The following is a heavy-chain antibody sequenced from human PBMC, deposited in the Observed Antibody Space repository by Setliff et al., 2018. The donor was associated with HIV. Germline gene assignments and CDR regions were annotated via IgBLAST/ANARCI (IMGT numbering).Heavy chain of an antibody. CDR3: ARMSGSYPFDY. CDR2: ISYSGTT. V-gene: IGHV4-61*08. D-gene: IGHD1-26*01. Sequence: SETLSLTCTVSGDSISSGGYYWSWIRQLPGKGLEWIGYISYSGTTNYNLSLKSRVSMSVDMSKNQFSLKLNSVTAADTAIYYCARMSGSYPFDYWGQGTLVTVSS. J-gene: IGHJ4*02. CDR1: GDSISSGGYY.